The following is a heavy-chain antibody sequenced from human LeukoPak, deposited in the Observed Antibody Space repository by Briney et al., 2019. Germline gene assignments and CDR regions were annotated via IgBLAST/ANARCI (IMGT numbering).Heavy chain of an antibody. Sequence: GGSLRLSCAASGFTFSSYAMSWVRQAPGKGLEWVSVISGSGGDTYYADSVKGRFTISRDNSKNTLYLQMNTLRAEDTAVYYCAKNIVAAAGMMDYWGQGTLVTVSS. D-gene: IGHD6-13*01. J-gene: IGHJ4*02. V-gene: IGHV3-23*01. CDR1: GFTFSSYA. CDR2: ISGSGGDT. CDR3: AKNIVAAAGMMDY.